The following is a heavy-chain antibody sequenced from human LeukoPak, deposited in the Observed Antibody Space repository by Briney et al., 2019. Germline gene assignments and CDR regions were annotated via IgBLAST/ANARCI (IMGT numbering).Heavy chain of an antibody. Sequence: SETLTLTCRVSGGAISAYYWSWIRQSPGKGLEWIGYVYDSENYNPSLKSRVTLSVDTSRSQFFLVLHSVTAADTAVYYCAGLGLRIDGNNNPFNFWGKGTPVSVSS. CDR2: VYDSE. J-gene: IGHJ4*01. CDR1: GGAISAYY. V-gene: IGHV4-59*08. CDR3: AGLGLRIDGNNNPFNF. D-gene: IGHD3/OR15-3a*01.